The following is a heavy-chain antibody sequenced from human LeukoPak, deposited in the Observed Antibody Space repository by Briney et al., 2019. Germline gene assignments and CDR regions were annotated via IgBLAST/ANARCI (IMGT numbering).Heavy chain of an antibody. CDR3: ASNYDILTGYYKSYYYYYMDV. J-gene: IGHJ6*03. CDR1: GGTFSSYA. CDR2: IIPIFGTA. D-gene: IGHD3-9*01. V-gene: IGHV1-69*05. Sequence: SVKVSCKASGGTFSSYATSWVRQAPGQGLEWMGGIIPIFGTANYAQKFQGRVTITTDESTSTAYMELSSLRSEDTAVYYCASNYDILTGYYKSYYYYYMDVWGKGTTVTVSS.